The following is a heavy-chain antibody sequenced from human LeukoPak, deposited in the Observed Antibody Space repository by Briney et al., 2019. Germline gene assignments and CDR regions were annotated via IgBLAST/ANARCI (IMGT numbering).Heavy chain of an antibody. J-gene: IGHJ4*02. CDR1: GGSISSYY. V-gene: IGHV4-59*01. CDR3: ARASDLTGYYGY. Sequence: SETLSLTCTVSGGSISSYYWSWIRQPPGKGLEWIGYIYYSGSTNYNPSLKSRVTISVDTSKNQFSLKLSSVTAADTAVYYCARASDLTGYYGYWGQGTLVTVSS. CDR2: IYYSGST. D-gene: IGHD3-9*01.